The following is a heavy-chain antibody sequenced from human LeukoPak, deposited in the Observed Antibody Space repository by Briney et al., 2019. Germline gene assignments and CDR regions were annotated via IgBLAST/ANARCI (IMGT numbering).Heavy chain of an antibody. CDR1: GYTFTSYD. Sequence: AASVKVSCKASGYTFTSYDTNWVRQATGQGLEWMGWMNPNGGNTGYAQKFQGRVTITRNTSINTAYMELSSLRSDDTAVYYCARRGTIFGRGGWFDPWGQGTLVTVSS. D-gene: IGHD3-3*01. CDR2: MNPNGGNT. V-gene: IGHV1-8*03. CDR3: ARRGTIFGRGGWFDP. J-gene: IGHJ5*02.